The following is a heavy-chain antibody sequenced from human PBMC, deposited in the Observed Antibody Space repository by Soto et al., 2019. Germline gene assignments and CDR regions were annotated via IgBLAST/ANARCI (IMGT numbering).Heavy chain of an antibody. V-gene: IGHV1-18*01. CDR2: ISAYNGNT. CDR1: GYTFTSYG. Sequence: ASVKVSCKASGYTFTSYGISWVRQAPGQGLEWMGWISAYNGNTNYAQKLQGRVTMTTDTSTSTAYMELRSLRSDDTAVYYCARDLPVTKVRGGDYYYYGMDVWGQGTTVTVSS. CDR3: ARDLPVTKVRGGDYYYYGMDV. D-gene: IGHD3-10*01. J-gene: IGHJ6*02.